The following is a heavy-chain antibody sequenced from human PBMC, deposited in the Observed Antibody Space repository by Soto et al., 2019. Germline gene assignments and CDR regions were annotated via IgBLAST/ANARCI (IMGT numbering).Heavy chain of an antibody. V-gene: IGHV3-30*03. CDR3: ASTWSGYYYFDS. CDR2: ISYDGSNR. Sequence: ASGGGVVQPGGSLRLSCAASGFTFSSYGMHWVRQAPGKGLEWVAVISYDGSNRYYGDSVKGRFTISRDNSKNTLYLQMNSLRAEDTAVYYCASTWSGYYYFDSWGQGTLVTVSS. CDR1: GFTFSSYG. J-gene: IGHJ4*02. D-gene: IGHD3-3*01.